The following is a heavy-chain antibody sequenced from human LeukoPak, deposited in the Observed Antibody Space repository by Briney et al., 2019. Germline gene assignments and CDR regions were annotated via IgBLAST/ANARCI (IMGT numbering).Heavy chain of an antibody. D-gene: IGHD6-19*01. Sequence: GGSLRLSCAASGFTFSSYAMHWVRQAPGKGLEWVAVISYDGSNKYYADSVKGRFTISRDNSKNTLYLQMNSLRAEDTAVYYCATYSSGVDAFDIWGQGTMVTVSS. V-gene: IGHV3-30-3*01. J-gene: IGHJ3*02. CDR2: ISYDGSNK. CDR3: ATYSSGVDAFDI. CDR1: GFTFSSYA.